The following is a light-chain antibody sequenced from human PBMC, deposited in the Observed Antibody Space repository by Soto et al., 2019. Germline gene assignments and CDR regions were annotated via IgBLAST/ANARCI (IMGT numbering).Light chain of an antibody. CDR2: TNS. CDR3: AAWDDSLSGYV. CDR1: SSNLGTNY. Sequence: QSVLTQPPSASGTPGQRVTISCSGSSSNLGTNYVYWYQQLPRTAPKLLIYTNSQRPSGVPDRFSGSKSGTSASLAISGLRSEDEADYYCAAWDDSLSGYVFGTGTKVTVL. V-gene: IGLV1-47*02. J-gene: IGLJ1*01.